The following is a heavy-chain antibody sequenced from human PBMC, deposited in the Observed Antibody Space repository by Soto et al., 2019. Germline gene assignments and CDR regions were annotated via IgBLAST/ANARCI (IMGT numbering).Heavy chain of an antibody. CDR2: INHSGST. J-gene: IGHJ6*02. CDR3: ARADPRLDYDILTGYYYYGMDV. Sequence: SETLSLTCAVYGGSFSGYYWSWIRQPPGKGLEWIGEINHSGSTNYNPSLKSRVTISVDTSKNQFSLKLSSVTAADTAVYYCARADPRLDYDILTGYYYYGMDVWGQGTTVTVSS. D-gene: IGHD3-9*01. V-gene: IGHV4-34*01. CDR1: GGSFSGYY.